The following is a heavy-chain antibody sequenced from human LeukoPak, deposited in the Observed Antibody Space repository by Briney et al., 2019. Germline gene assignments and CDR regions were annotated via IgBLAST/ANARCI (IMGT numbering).Heavy chain of an antibody. D-gene: IGHD2-15*01. CDR3: ARDRAVALPTYYYYMDV. J-gene: IGHJ6*03. CDR2: ISYDGSNK. CDR1: GFSFSSYA. V-gene: IGHV3-30*04. Sequence: PGGSLRLSCAASGFSFSSYAMHWVRQAPGKGLEWVAVISYDGSNKYYADSVKGRFTISRDNAKNTVYLQMNSLKPDDTAVYYCARDRAVALPTYYYYMDVWGKGTAVTVSS.